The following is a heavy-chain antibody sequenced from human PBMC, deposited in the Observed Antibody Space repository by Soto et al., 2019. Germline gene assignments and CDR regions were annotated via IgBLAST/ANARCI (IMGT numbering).Heavy chain of an antibody. J-gene: IGHJ6*02. V-gene: IGHV3-21*01. CDR2: ISSSSSYI. D-gene: IGHD1-26*01. Sequence: GGSLRLSCAASGFTFSSYSMNWVRQAPGKGLEWVSSISSSSSYIYYADSVKGRFTISRDNAKNSLYLQMNSLRAEDTAVYYCARVGIPIRVGAYYYGMDVWGQGTTVTVSS. CDR1: GFTFSSYS. CDR3: ARVGIPIRVGAYYYGMDV.